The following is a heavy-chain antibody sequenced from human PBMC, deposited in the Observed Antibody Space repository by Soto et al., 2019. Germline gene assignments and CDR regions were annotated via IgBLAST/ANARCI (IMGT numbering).Heavy chain of an antibody. V-gene: IGHV3-23*01. J-gene: IGHJ6*02. D-gene: IGHD5-18*01. CDR2: LSGSGGST. CDR1: GFTFSSYA. CDR3: AKLRGYSYGYYYGMDV. Sequence: EVQLLESGGGLVQPGGSLRLSCAASGFTFSSYAMSWVRQAPGKGLEWVSTLSGSGGSTYYADSVKGRFTISRDNSKNTLYLQMNSLRAEDTAVYYCAKLRGYSYGYYYGMDVWGQGTTVTVSS.